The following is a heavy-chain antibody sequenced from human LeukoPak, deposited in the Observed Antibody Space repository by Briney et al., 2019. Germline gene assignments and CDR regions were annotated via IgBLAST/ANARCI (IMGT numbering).Heavy chain of an antibody. Sequence: PGGSLRLSCAASGFTFNKYTMNWVRQAPGKGLEWVSAISGSGGSTYYADSVKGRFTISRDNSKNTLYLQMNSLRAEDTAVYYCAKWAVVVTALYFDLWGRGTLVTVSS. J-gene: IGHJ2*01. CDR2: ISGSGGST. V-gene: IGHV3-23*01. D-gene: IGHD2-21*02. CDR3: AKWAVVVTALYFDL. CDR1: GFTFNKYT.